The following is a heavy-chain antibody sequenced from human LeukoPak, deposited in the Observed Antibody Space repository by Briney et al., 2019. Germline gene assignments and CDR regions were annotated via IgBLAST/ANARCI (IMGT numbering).Heavy chain of an antibody. CDR3: ARTSEIAVAVPADY. CDR1: GYTFTSYG. D-gene: IGHD6-19*01. V-gene: IGHV1-18*01. J-gene: IGHJ4*02. CDR2: ISAYNGNT. Sequence: ASVKVSCKASGYTFTSYGISWVRQAPGQGLEWMGCISAYNGNTNYAQKLQGRVTMTTDTSTSTAYMELRSLRSDDTAVYYCARTSEIAVAVPADYWGQGTLVTVSS.